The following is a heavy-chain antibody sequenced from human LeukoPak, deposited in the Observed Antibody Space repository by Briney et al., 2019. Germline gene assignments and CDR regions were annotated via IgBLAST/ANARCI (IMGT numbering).Heavy chain of an antibody. V-gene: IGHV1-69*13. Sequence: SVKVSFKASGGTFSSYAISWVRQAPGQGLEWMGGIIPIFGTANYTQKFHARVTITADESTNTDYMELSSLRSEETAVYYCARGKMATIRYFDYWGQGTLVTVSS. CDR3: ARGKMATIRYFDY. J-gene: IGHJ4*02. D-gene: IGHD5-24*01. CDR1: GGTFSSYA. CDR2: IIPIFGTA.